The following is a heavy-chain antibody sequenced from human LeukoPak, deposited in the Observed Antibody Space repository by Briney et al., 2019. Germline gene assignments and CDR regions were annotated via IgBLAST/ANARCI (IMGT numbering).Heavy chain of an antibody. CDR1: GFTFSSYS. J-gene: IGHJ4*02. Sequence: GGSLRLSCAASGFTFSSYSMNWVRQAPGKGLEWVSYILNSGTTTYYADSVKGRFTISRDNAKKSLYLQMNSLRAEDTGVYYCARDPPDYWGQGILVTVSS. CDR2: ILNSGTTT. CDR3: ARDPPDY. V-gene: IGHV3-48*04.